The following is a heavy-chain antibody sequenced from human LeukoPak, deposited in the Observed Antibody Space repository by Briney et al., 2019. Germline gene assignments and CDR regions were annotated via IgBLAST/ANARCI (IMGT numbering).Heavy chain of an antibody. Sequence: SETLSLTCTASGYSISNGYYWVWIRQPPGKGLEWIGSIYLTGSSYYNPSLKSRVTISMDTSNNQLSLNLSSVNATDTAVYYCARGGSTTTYHYFYYMDFWGKRTTVTVSS. CDR1: GYSISNGYY. V-gene: IGHV4-38-2*02. D-gene: IGHD2/OR15-2a*01. CDR2: IYLTGSS. CDR3: ARGGSTTTYHYFYYMDF. J-gene: IGHJ6*03.